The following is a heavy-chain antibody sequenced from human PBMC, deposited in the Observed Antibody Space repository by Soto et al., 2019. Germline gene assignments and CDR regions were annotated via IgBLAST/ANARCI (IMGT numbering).Heavy chain of an antibody. CDR1: GFTFSSYA. CDR3: AQDPIVVFTPRLFDS. Sequence: EVQLLESGGGLVQPGGSLRLSCAASGFTFSSYAMSWVRQAPGKGLEWVSAISGSGGSTYYADSVKGRFTISRDNSKNTLYLQMNRLRAEDTSVYYCAQDPIVVFTPRLFDSWGQGTLVTVSS. CDR2: ISGSGGST. J-gene: IGHJ4*02. D-gene: IGHD3-22*01. V-gene: IGHV3-23*01.